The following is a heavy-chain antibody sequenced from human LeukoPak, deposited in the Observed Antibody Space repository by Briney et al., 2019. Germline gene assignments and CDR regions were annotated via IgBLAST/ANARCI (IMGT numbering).Heavy chain of an antibody. D-gene: IGHD5-18*01. CDR3: ARLSVTAGFYY. V-gene: IGHV4-34*01. CDR1: GGSISSYY. Sequence: SETLSLTCTVSGGSISSYYWSWIRQPPGKGLEWIGEINHSGSTNYNPSLKSRVTISVDTSKNQFSLKLSSVTAADTAVYYCARLSVTAGFYYWGQGTLVTVPS. J-gene: IGHJ4*02. CDR2: INHSGST.